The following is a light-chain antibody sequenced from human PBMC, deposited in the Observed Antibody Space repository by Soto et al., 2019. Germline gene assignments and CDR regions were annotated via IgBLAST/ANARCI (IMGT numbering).Light chain of an antibody. CDR2: WAS. Sequence: IEMTQSPDSLAVSLGERATINCKSSQNILYSSNNRNYLAWYQQKPGQPPKLLIYWASTRESGVPDRFSGSGSGTDFTLTISSLQAEDVAVYYCQQYYSTPLTFGGGTKVDIK. CDR3: QQYYSTPLT. V-gene: IGKV4-1*01. CDR1: QNILYSSNNRNY. J-gene: IGKJ4*01.